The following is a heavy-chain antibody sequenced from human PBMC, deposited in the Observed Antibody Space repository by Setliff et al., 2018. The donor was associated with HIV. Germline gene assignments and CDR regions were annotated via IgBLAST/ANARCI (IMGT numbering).Heavy chain of an antibody. J-gene: IGHJ6*03. Sequence: PSETLSLTCTLAGGSISRSNYVWGWIRQSPGKGLEWIGSIYYSGTTYYNPSLKSRVTVSTDTSKNQFSLEMTSMTAADTAVYYCVRTGSSTSWGVYHYYYMDIWGKGTTVTVS. CDR3: VRTGSSTSWGVYHYYYMDI. V-gene: IGHV4-39*01. CDR2: IYYSGTT. CDR1: GGSISRSNYV. D-gene: IGHD3-10*01.